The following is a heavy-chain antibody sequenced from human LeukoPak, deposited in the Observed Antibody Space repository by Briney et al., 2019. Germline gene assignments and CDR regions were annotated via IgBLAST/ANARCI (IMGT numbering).Heavy chain of an antibody. V-gene: IGHV1-46*01. D-gene: IGHD3-22*01. CDR1: GYTFTSYY. CDR3: ARGRHYYDSSDYYYEGDAFDI. Sequence: ASVKVSCKASGYTFTSYYMHWVRQAPGQGLEWMGIISPSGGSTSYAQKFQGRVTMTRDMSTSTVYMELSSLRSEDTAVYYCARGRHYYDSSDYYYEGDAFDIWGQGTMVTVSS. J-gene: IGHJ3*02. CDR2: ISPSGGST.